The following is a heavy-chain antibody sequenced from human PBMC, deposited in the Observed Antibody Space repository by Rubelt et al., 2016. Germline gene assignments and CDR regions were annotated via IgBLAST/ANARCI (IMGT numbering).Heavy chain of an antibody. Sequence: EVQLVESGGGLLQPGGSLRLSCAASDFTFSTYTMIWVLQAPGKGLEWVSSISSSSDYIYYADSVKGRFTISRDKAKNSLYLQMSSLRAEDTAVYYCARDQYCSGGTCYPFRWGQGTLVTVSS. CDR2: ISSSSDYI. V-gene: IGHV3-21*06. J-gene: IGHJ4*02. CDR1: DFTFSTYT. CDR3: ARDQYCSGGTCYPFR. D-gene: IGHD2-15*01.